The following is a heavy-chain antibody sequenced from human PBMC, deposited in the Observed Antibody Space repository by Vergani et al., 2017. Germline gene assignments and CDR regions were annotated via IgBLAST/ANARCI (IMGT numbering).Heavy chain of an antibody. CDR2: INPTTGNP. CDR1: GYSFNNYA. Sequence: QEQLVQSGSELKKPGASVKVSCKASGYSFNNYAIHWVRQAPGQGLDWMGWINPTTGNPTYARAFTGRFVFSLDTSISTAYLQIGSLKAEDTAVYFCARAKRGRLAVGATDYWGQGTLLTVSS. D-gene: IGHD6-19*01. J-gene: IGHJ4*02. V-gene: IGHV7-4-1*01. CDR3: ARAKRGRLAVGATDY.